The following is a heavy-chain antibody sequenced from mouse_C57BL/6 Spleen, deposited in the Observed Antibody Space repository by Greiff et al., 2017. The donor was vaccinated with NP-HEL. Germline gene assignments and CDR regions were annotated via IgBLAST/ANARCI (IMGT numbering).Heavy chain of an antibody. D-gene: IGHD2-1*01. CDR3: ARSHGNFFDY. CDR1: GYTFTDYY. Sequence: VQLQQSGPELVKPGASVKISCKASGYTFTDYYMNWVKQSHGKSLEWIGDINPNNGGTSYNQKFKGKATLTVDKSSSTAYMELRSLTSEDSAVYYCARSHGNFFDYWGQGTTLTVSS. CDR2: INPNNGGT. J-gene: IGHJ2*01. V-gene: IGHV1-26*01.